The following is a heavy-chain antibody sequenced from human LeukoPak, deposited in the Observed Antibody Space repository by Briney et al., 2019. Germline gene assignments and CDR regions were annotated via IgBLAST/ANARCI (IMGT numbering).Heavy chain of an antibody. CDR1: GFTFSSYG. Sequence: GGSLRLSCAASGFTFSSYGMSWVRQAPGKGLEWVSSISSSGGSPYYADSVKGRFTISRDNSKNTLYLQMNSLRAEDTAVYYCAKEDHSGSYYYFDYWGQGTLVTVSS. CDR3: AKEDHSGSYYYFDY. D-gene: IGHD1-26*01. J-gene: IGHJ4*02. CDR2: ISSSGGSP. V-gene: IGHV3-23*01.